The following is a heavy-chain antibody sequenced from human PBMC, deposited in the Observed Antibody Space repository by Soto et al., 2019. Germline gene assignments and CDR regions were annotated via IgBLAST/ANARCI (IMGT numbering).Heavy chain of an antibody. CDR3: ARVTVVVPAAMEDYYYYYGMDV. CDR1: GGSISSGGYS. V-gene: IGHV4-30-2*01. CDR2: IYHSGST. D-gene: IGHD2-2*01. Sequence: PSETLSLTCTVSGGSISSGGYSWSWIRQPPGKGLEWIGYIYHSGSTYYNPSLKSRVTISVDTSKNQFSLKLSSVTAADTAVYYCARVTVVVPAAMEDYYYYYGMDVWGQGTTVTVSS. J-gene: IGHJ6*02.